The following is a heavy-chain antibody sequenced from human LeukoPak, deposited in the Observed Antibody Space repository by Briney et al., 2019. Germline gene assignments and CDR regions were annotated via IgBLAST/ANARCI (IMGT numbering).Heavy chain of an antibody. Sequence: ASVKVSCKASGYTFTSYYMHWVRQAPGQGLEWMGIINPNSGGTNYAQKFQGRVTMTRDTSISTAYMELSRLRSDDTAVYYCARDRGYCSSTSCYYYFDYWGQGTLVTVSS. CDR3: ARDRGYCSSTSCYYYFDY. CDR1: GYTFTSYY. D-gene: IGHD2-2*01. CDR2: INPNSGGT. J-gene: IGHJ4*02. V-gene: IGHV1-2*02.